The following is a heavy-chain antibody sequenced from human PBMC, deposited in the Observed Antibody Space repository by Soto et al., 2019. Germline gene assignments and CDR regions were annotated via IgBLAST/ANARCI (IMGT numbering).Heavy chain of an antibody. CDR3: ARYNPGTFDI. V-gene: IGHV4-59*01. J-gene: IGHJ3*02. D-gene: IGHD1-1*01. CDR1: GGSISDYH. Sequence: SETLSLTCSVSGGSISDYHWSWIRQPPGQGLEWIGYIYYSGSTNYNPSLKSRVTVSLDTSKNQFSLRLSSVTAADTALYYCARYNPGTFDIWGQGTLVTVSS. CDR2: IYYSGST.